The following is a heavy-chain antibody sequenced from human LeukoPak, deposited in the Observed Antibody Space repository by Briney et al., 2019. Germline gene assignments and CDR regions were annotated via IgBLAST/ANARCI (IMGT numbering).Heavy chain of an antibody. D-gene: IGHD3-22*01. CDR3: ARDRLGDYDHSGYYDK. J-gene: IGHJ4*02. CDR1: GFIFSGYA. CDR2: ISGGGGST. V-gene: IGHV3-23*01. Sequence: GGSLRLSCAASGFIFSGYAMGWVRQAPGKGLEWVSGISGGGGSTYYADSVKGRFAISRDNSKNRLFLQMNSLRAEDTAVYYCARDRLGDYDHSGYYDKWGQGTLVTVSS.